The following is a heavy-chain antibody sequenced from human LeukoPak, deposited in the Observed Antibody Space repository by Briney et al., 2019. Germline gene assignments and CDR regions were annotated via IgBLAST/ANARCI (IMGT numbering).Heavy chain of an antibody. CDR1: GYSITSGYN. D-gene: IGHD2-2*02. V-gene: IGHV4-38-2*02. CDR3: ERYCSSTTCYTRAVDY. CDR2: IYHSGSA. J-gene: IGHJ4*02. Sequence: SETLSLTCTVSGYSITSGYNWAWIRQPPGKVLEWIGSIYHSGSAYYNPSLTSRVTISVDTSENQFSLKLSSVTAADTAVYYCERYCSSTTCYTRAVDYWGQGTLVTVSS.